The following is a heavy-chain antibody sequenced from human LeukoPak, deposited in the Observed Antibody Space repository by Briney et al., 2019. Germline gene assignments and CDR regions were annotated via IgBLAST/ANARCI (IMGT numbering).Heavy chain of an antibody. J-gene: IGHJ6*02. V-gene: IGHV1-46*01. CDR2: INHRGDIT. D-gene: IGHD3-9*01. Sequence: ASVKVSCKASGYAFTNHYMHWVRRAPGQGPEWMGLINHRGDITTSAQRFQDRITMTRDTSTSTDYMELRSLTSEDTAVYYCARDQYDILTGYSNYYYYYGMDVWGQGTTVTVSS. CDR1: GYAFTNHY. CDR3: ARDQYDILTGYSNYYYYYGMDV.